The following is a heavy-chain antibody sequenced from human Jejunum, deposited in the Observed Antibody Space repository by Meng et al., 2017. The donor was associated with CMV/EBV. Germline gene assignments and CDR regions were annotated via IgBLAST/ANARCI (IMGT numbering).Heavy chain of an antibody. V-gene: IGHV1-2*02. CDR3: ARDSARAAGTYFDY. CDR2: TRLDKGAT. Sequence: KGSGFTFCDYYMHGLRQAPGQGLEGMGWTRLDKGATNYVQRFQGRVTMTRDTSITTADMGLRWLTSDDTAVYCCARDSARAAGTYFDYWGQGSLVTVSS. CDR1: GFTFCDYY. J-gene: IGHJ4*02. D-gene: IGHD6-13*01.